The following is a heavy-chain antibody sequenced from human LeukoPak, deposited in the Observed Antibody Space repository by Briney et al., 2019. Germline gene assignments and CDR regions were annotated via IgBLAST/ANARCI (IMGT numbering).Heavy chain of an antibody. Sequence: GSSLRLSCAASGFTFSSYGMHWVRQAPGKGREGGAVISYDGSNKYYADSVKGRFTISRDNSKNTLYLQMNSLRPEDMAGYYCARGGAGYNFGAFDIWGQGTMVTGSS. J-gene: IGHJ3*02. CDR2: ISYDGSNK. CDR3: ARGGAGYNFGAFDI. V-gene: IGHV3-30*03. CDR1: GFTFSSYG. D-gene: IGHD5-24*01.